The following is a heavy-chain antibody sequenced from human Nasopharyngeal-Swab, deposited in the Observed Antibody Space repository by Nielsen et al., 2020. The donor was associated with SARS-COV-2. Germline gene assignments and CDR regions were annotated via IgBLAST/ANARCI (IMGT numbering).Heavy chain of an antibody. D-gene: IGHD6-13*01. Sequence: GASLKISCAASGFTFSDHYMYWVRQAPGQGLEWLGFIRNKAYGGTTEYAASVKGRFTISRDDSTNIAYLQLNSLKTEDTAVYYCTRGGASAKYCFDYWGQGTLVTVSS. J-gene: IGHJ4*02. V-gene: IGHV3-49*04. CDR1: GFTFSDHY. CDR3: TRGGASAKYCFDY. CDR2: IRNKAYGGTT.